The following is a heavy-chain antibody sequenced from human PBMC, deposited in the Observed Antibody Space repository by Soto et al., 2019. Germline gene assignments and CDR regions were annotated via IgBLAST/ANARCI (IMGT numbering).Heavy chain of an antibody. D-gene: IGHD2-8*01. V-gene: IGHV4-39*01. Sequence: QLQLQESGPGLVKPSETLSLTCTVSGGSISSSSYYWGWIRQPPGKGLEWIGSIYYSGSTYYNPSLKSRVTISVDTSKNQFSLKLSSVTAADTAVYYCARQGTAGYIVRYFDYWGQGTLVTVSS. CDR3: ARQGTAGYIVRYFDY. J-gene: IGHJ4*02. CDR1: GGSISSSSYY. CDR2: IYYSGST.